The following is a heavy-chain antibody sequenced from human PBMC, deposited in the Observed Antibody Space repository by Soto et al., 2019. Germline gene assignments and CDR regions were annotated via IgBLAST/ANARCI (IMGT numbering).Heavy chain of an antibody. CDR2: IYWDDDK. Sequence: QITLKESGPTLVKPTQTLTLTCTFSGFSLSTRGVGVGWIRQPPGKAPEWLGIIYWDDDKRYSSSLKSRLTITKDTSKNQVVLTMTNMDPVDTATYYCAHRRLQNSGWYSHAWGQGTLVTVSS. J-gene: IGHJ5*02. CDR3: AHRRLQNSGWYSHA. D-gene: IGHD6-19*01. CDR1: GFSLSTRGVG. V-gene: IGHV2-5*02.